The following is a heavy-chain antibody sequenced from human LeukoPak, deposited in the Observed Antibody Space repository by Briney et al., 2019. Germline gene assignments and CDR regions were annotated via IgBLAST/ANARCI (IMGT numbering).Heavy chain of an antibody. V-gene: IGHV1-18*01. Sequence: ASVKVSCKASGYTFTSYGISWVRQATGQGLEWMGWISAYNGNTNYAQKLQGRVTMTTDTSTSTAYMELRSLRSDDTAVYYCARDRYYDSSGYYTNDAFGVWGQGTMVTVSS. J-gene: IGHJ3*01. CDR2: ISAYNGNT. CDR1: GYTFTSYG. CDR3: ARDRYYDSSGYYTNDAFGV. D-gene: IGHD3-22*01.